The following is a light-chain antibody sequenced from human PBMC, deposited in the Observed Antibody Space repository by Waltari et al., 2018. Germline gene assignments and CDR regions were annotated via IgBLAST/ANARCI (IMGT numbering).Light chain of an antibody. CDR2: KAS. CDR3: QQYNSYSGT. Sequence: DIQMTQSPSTLSASLGDRVTITCRASQSIRSWLAWYQQKPGKAPKLLIYKASSLESGVPSRFSGSGSGTEFTLTISSLQPDDFATYYCQQYNSYSGTFGQGTKVEIK. J-gene: IGKJ1*01. V-gene: IGKV1-5*03. CDR1: QSIRSW.